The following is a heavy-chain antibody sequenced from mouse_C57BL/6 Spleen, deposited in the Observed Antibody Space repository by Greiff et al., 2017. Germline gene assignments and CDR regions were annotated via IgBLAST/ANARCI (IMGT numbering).Heavy chain of an antibody. J-gene: IGHJ2*01. CDR1: GYAFSSSW. D-gene: IGHD1-1*01. V-gene: IGHV1-82*01. CDR2: IYPGDGDT. Sequence: VQLVESGPELVKPGASVKISCKASGYAFSSSWMNWVKQRPGKGLEWIGRIYPGDGDTNYNGKFKGKATLTADKSSSTAYMQLSSLTSEDSAVYFCARDYYGRDYWGQGTTLTVSS. CDR3: ARDYYGRDY.